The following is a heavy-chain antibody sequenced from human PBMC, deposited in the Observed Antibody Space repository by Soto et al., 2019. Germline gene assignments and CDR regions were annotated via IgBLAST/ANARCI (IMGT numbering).Heavy chain of an antibody. CDR1: GFTVSSNY. CDR3: ARESPAFDI. V-gene: IGHV3-23*01. Sequence: LRLSCAASGFTVSSNYMSWVRQAPGKGLEWVSAISGSGGSTYYADSVKGRFTISRDNSKNTLYLQMNSLRAEDTAVYYCARESPAFDIWGQGTMVTVSS. CDR2: ISGSGGST. J-gene: IGHJ3*02.